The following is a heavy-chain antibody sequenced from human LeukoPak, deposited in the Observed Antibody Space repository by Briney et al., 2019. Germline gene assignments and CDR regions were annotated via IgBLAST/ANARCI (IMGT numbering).Heavy chain of an antibody. CDR2: INHSGST. Sequence: SETLSLTCAVYGGSLSGYYWSWIRQPPGKGLEWIGEINHSGSTNYNPSLKSRVTISVDTSKDQFSLKLSSVSAADTAVYYCARHIKDTAASDFWGQGTLVTVPS. V-gene: IGHV4-34*01. J-gene: IGHJ4*02. CDR1: GGSLSGYY. D-gene: IGHD5-18*01. CDR3: ARHIKDTAASDF.